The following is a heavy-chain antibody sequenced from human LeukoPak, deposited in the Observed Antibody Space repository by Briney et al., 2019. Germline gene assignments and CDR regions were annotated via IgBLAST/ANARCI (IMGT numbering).Heavy chain of an antibody. CDR2: IKQDGSEK. Sequence: GGPLRLSCIASGFTFSSYWMSWVRQAPGKGLEWVANIKQDGSEKYYVDSVKGRFTISRDNAKNSLYLQMNSLRAEDTAVYYCARHGSYYDILTCYYYYYYMDVWGKGTTVTISS. CDR3: ARHGSYYDILTCYYYYYYMDV. D-gene: IGHD3-9*01. V-gene: IGHV3-7*01. CDR1: GFTFSSYW. J-gene: IGHJ6*03.